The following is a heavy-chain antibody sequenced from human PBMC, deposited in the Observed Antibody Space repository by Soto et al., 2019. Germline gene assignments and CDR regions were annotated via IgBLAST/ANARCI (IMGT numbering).Heavy chain of an antibody. D-gene: IGHD6-19*01. CDR1: GFTFEDSA. Sequence: EVQLVESGEGLVQPGRSLRLSCAAFGFTFEDSAMHWIRETPGKGLEWVAGINWNSGSVGYADSVKGRFTISRDNANNSLFLQMDSLRADDTALYYCAKGRGALAVVSNWFDPWGQGTLVTVSS. CDR2: INWNSGSV. J-gene: IGHJ5*02. CDR3: AKGRGALAVVSNWFDP. V-gene: IGHV3-9*01.